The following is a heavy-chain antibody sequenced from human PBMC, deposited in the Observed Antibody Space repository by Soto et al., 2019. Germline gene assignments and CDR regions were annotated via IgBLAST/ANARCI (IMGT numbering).Heavy chain of an antibody. CDR1: GFTFSSYG. V-gene: IGHV1-24*01. CDR2: FDPEDGET. J-gene: IGHJ5*02. Sequence: GGSLRLSCAASGFTFSSYGMHWVRQAPGKGLEWVGGFDPEDGETIYAQKFQGRVTMTEDTSTDTAYMELSSLRSEDTAVYYCATSAVAGPFDPWGQGTLVTVSS. CDR3: ATSAVAGPFDP. D-gene: IGHD6-19*01.